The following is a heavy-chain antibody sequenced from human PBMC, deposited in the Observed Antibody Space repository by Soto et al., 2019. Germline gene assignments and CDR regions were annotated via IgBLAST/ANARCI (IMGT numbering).Heavy chain of an antibody. J-gene: IGHJ4*01. CDR1: GFTSSSYW. Sequence: EVQLVESGGGLVQPGGSLRLSCAASGFTSSSYWMHWVRQVPGKGLVWVSRINSDGRSTGYADSVMGRFNISRHNANNTLYLQMNRLRAEDTAVYYCARDQVYCSGGSCYVAGYWGQGTLVTVSS. CDR2: INSDGRST. D-gene: IGHD2-15*01. CDR3: ARDQVYCSGGSCYVAGY. V-gene: IGHV3-74*01.